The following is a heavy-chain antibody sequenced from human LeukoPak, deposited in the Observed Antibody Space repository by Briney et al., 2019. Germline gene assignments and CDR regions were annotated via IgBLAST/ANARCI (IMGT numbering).Heavy chain of an antibody. CDR2: IHYSGNT. CDR1: GDSISTSTYY. Sequence: SETLSLTCTVSGDSISTSTYYWGWIRQSPGKGLEWIGSIHYSGNTYSNPSLKSRVTISVDTSKNQFSLKVRSVTAADTAVYYCARQWDYRGQGTLVTVSS. CDR3: ARQWDY. V-gene: IGHV4-39*01. J-gene: IGHJ4*02.